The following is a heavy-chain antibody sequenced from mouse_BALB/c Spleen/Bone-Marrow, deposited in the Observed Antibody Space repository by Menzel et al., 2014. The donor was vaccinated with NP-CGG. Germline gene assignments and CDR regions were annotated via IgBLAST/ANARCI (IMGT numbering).Heavy chain of an antibody. D-gene: IGHD4-1*01. CDR1: GFAFSSYD. J-gene: IGHJ2*01. V-gene: IGHV5-9*02. Sequence: EVKLVESGGGLVKPGGSLKLSCAASGFAFSSYDMSWVRQTPEKRLEWVATFSSGDNYTYYPDSVKGRFTLSRDNARNTLYLQMTCLRSEDTAFYYCARQGTGTGYFDYWGQGTTLTVSS. CDR2: FSSGDNYT. CDR3: ARQGTGTGYFDY.